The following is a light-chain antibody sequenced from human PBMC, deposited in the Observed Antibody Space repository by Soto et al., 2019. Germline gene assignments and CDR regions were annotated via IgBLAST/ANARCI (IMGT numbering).Light chain of an antibody. CDR3: QQYYSYPWT. CDR1: QSIGNS. V-gene: IGKV3-15*01. J-gene: IGKJ1*01. Sequence: EIVMTQSPGTLSVSPGERVTLSCRASQSIGNSVAWYQQRPGQAPRLIIFGASTRATGFPARFSGSGSGTEFTLTISSLQSEDFATYYCQQYYSYPWTFGQGTKVDI. CDR2: GAS.